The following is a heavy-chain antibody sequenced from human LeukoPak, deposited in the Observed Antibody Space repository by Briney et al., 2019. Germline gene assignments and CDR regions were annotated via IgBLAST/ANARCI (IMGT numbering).Heavy chain of an antibody. V-gene: IGHV4-59*08. CDR2: IYYSGST. CDR3: ARHPPKRFFDY. CDR1: GGSISSYY. J-gene: IGHJ4*02. Sequence: PSETLSLTCTVSGGSISSYYWSWIRQPPGKGLEWIAYIYYSGSTNYNPSLKSRVTISVDTSKNQFSLNLSSVTAADTAVYYCARHPPKRFFDYWGRGTLVTASS.